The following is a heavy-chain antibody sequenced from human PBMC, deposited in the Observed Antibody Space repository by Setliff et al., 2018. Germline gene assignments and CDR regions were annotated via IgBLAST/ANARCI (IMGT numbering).Heavy chain of an antibody. CDR2: IYYTGDP. Sequence: SETLSLTCTVSGGSLRGNAIFWGWIRQPPGKGLEWIGSIYYTGDPYYNPSLKSRVTMSVDTSRNQLSLKLTSVTAADTAVYYCVRTINFLGSGTWGYMDVWGKGTTVTVSS. V-gene: IGHV4-39*01. D-gene: IGHD3-10*01. CDR1: GGSLRGNAIF. J-gene: IGHJ6*03. CDR3: VRTINFLGSGTWGYMDV.